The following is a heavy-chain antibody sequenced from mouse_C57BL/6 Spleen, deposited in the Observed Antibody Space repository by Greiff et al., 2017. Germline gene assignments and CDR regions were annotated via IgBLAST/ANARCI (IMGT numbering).Heavy chain of an antibody. V-gene: IGHV1-39*01. CDR2: INPNYGTT. J-gene: IGHJ3*01. CDR3: ARCPDGSSRAWFDY. Sequence: EVQLKESGPELVKPGASVTISCKASGYSFTDYNMNWVKQSNGKSLEWIGVINPNYGTTSYNQKFKGKATLTVDKSSSTAYMQLNSLTSEDSAVYYCARCPDGSSRAWFDYWGQGTLVTVSA. D-gene: IGHD1-1*01. CDR1: GYSFTDYN.